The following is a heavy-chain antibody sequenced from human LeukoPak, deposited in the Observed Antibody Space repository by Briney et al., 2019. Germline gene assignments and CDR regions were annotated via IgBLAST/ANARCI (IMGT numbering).Heavy chain of an antibody. CDR1: GFTFSSYG. D-gene: IGHD1-26*01. V-gene: IGHV3-33*06. Sequence: GRSLRLSCAASGFTFSSYGMHWVRQAPGKGLEWVAVIRYDGSNKYYADSVKGRFTISRDNSKNTLYLQMNSLRAEDTAVYYCAKAISGSNAVADYWGQGTLVTVSS. J-gene: IGHJ4*02. CDR3: AKAISGSNAVADY. CDR2: IRYDGSNK.